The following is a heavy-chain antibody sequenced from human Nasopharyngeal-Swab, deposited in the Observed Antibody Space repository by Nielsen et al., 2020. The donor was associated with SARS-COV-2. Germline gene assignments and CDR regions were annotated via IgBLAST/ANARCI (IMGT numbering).Heavy chain of an antibody. Sequence: SETLSLTCTVSGGSISSYYWSWIRQPAGKGLEWIGRIYTSGSTNYNPSLKSRVTMSVDTSKNQFSLKLSSVTAADTAVYYCARESLHYYGSGSYYNVLDYWGQGTLVTFSS. D-gene: IGHD3-10*01. CDR3: ARESLHYYGSGSYYNVLDY. CDR2: IYTSGST. J-gene: IGHJ4*02. V-gene: IGHV4-4*07. CDR1: GGSISSYY.